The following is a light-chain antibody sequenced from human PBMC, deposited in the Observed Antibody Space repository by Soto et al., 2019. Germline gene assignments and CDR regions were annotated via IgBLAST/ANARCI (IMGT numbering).Light chain of an antibody. CDR3: SSYTSSSTLYV. CDR2: DVS. V-gene: IGLV2-14*01. J-gene: IGLJ1*01. Sequence: QSVLTQPASGSGSPGQSITISCTGTSSDVGGYNYVSWYQQHPGKAPKLMIYDVSNRPSGVSNRFSGSKSGNTASLTISGLQAEDEADYYCSSYTSSSTLYVFGTGTKVPV. CDR1: SSDVGGYNY.